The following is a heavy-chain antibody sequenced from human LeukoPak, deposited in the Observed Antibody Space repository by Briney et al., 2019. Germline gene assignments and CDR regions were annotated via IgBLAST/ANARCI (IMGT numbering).Heavy chain of an antibody. CDR3: ARASSLYYDFWSGITA. CDR1: GFTFDDYG. CDR2: INWNGGST. D-gene: IGHD3-3*01. J-gene: IGHJ5*02. Sequence: GGSLRLSCAASGFTFDDYGMSWVRQAPGKGLEWVSGINWNGGSTGYADSVKGRFTISRDNAKNSLYLQMNSQRGEDTALYYCARASSLYYDFWSGITAWGQGSLVTVSS. V-gene: IGHV3-20*04.